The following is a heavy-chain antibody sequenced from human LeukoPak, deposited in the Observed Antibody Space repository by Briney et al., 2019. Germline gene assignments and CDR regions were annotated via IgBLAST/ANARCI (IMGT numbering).Heavy chain of an antibody. Sequence: GGSLRLSCAASGFTFNSYAMSWVRQAPGKGLEWVSAISGSGGSTYYADSVKGRFTISRDNSKNTLCLQMNSLRAEDTAVYYCAKELYYYDSSGSIDYWGQGTLATVSS. J-gene: IGHJ4*02. CDR3: AKELYYYDSSGSIDY. V-gene: IGHV3-23*01. CDR2: ISGSGGST. CDR1: GFTFNSYA. D-gene: IGHD3-22*01.